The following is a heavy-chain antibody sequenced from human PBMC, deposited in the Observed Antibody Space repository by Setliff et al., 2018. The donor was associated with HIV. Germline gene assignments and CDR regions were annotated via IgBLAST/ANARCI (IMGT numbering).Heavy chain of an antibody. CDR3: AREIGDYYDSSGYYPPTDYYYGMDV. D-gene: IGHD3-22*01. CDR2: IIPIFGTP. V-gene: IGHV1-69*05. J-gene: IGHJ6*02. CDR1: GGIFSRFA. Sequence: ASVKVSCKASGGIFSRFAFSWVRQAPGQGLEWMGGIIPIFGTPNYAQKFQGRVTITTDESTSTAYMELRSLRSDDTAVYYCAREIGDYYDSSGYYPPTDYYYGMDVWGQGTRSPSP.